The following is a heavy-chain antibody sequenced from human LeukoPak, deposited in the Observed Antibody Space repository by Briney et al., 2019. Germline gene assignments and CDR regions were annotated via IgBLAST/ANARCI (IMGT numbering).Heavy chain of an antibody. J-gene: IGHJ3*02. CDR1: GYSFTSYW. CDR3: AREYCSSNSCFEGFDI. CDR2: ISPGDSDT. D-gene: IGHD2-2*01. Sequence: GESLKISCKGSGYSFTSYWIAWVRQMPGKGLEWMGIISPGDSDTRYSPSFQGQVTISADKSISTAYLQWSSLKASDTAMNYCAREYCSSNSCFEGFDIWGQGTMVTVSS. V-gene: IGHV5-51*01.